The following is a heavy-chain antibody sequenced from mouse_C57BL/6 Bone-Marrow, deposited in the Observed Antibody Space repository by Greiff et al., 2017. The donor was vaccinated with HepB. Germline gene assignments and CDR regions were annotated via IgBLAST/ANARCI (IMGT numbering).Heavy chain of an antibody. CDR3: ARSGAIYYSNYVGYWYFDV. Sequence: VQLQQPGAELVKPGASVKLSCKASGYTFTSYWMHWVKQRPGQGLEWIGMIHPNSGSTNYNEKFKSKATLTVDKSSSTAYMQLSSLTSEDSAVYYCARSGAIYYSNYVGYWYFDVWGTGTTVTVSS. J-gene: IGHJ1*03. D-gene: IGHD2-5*01. CDR2: IHPNSGST. V-gene: IGHV1-64*01. CDR1: GYTFTSYW.